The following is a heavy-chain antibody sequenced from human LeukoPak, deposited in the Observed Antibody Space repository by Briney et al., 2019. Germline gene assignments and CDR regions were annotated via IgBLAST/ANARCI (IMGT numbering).Heavy chain of an antibody. J-gene: IGHJ6*02. CDR3: ARYCGGDCFGMDV. V-gene: IGHV3-7*01. Sequence: GGSLRLSCTASGFTFSSYWMSWVRQAPGTGLEWVANINQDGSEKYSVDSVKGRFTISRDNAKNSLYLQMNSLRAEDTAVHYCARYCGGDCFGMDVWGQGTTVTVSS. CDR2: INQDGSEK. CDR1: GFTFSSYW. D-gene: IGHD2-21*01.